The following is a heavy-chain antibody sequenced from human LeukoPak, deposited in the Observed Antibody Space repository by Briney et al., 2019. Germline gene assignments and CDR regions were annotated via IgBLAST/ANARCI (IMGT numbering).Heavy chain of an antibody. Sequence: GGSLRLSRGASELAFKNVWMSWVRQAPGKGLEWVSVIYSGGSTYYAGSVKGRFNISRDNSKNTLYLQMNSLRADDTAVYYCARASSWGYFDYWGQGTLVTVSS. CDR3: ARASSWGYFDY. V-gene: IGHV3-53*01. D-gene: IGHD2-2*01. CDR1: ELAFKNVW. J-gene: IGHJ4*02. CDR2: IYSGGST.